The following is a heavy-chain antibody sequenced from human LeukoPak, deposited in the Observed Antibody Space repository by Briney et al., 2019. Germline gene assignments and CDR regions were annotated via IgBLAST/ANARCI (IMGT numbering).Heavy chain of an antibody. Sequence: SETLSLSCAVYGGSFSGYYWSWIRQPPGKGLEWIGEINHSGSTNYNPSLKSRVTISVDTSKNQFSLKLSSVTAADTAVYYCARYDFWSGEDYWGQGTLVTVSS. V-gene: IGHV4-34*01. CDR3: ARYDFWSGEDY. D-gene: IGHD3-3*01. J-gene: IGHJ4*02. CDR2: INHSGST. CDR1: GGSFSGYY.